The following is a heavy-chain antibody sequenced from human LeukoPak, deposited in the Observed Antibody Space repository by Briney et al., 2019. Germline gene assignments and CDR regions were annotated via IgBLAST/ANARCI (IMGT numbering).Heavy chain of an antibody. CDR2: ISSSGSTI. V-gene: IGHV3-48*03. J-gene: IGHJ6*02. D-gene: IGHD2-15*01. CDR1: GFTFSSYE. CDR3: ASPDCSGGSCYGMDV. Sequence: PGGSLRLSCAASGFTFSSYEMSWVRQAPGKGLEWVSYISSSGSTIYYADSVKGRFTISRDNAKNSLYLQMNSLRAEDTAVYYCASPDCSGGSCYGMDVWGQGTTVTVSS.